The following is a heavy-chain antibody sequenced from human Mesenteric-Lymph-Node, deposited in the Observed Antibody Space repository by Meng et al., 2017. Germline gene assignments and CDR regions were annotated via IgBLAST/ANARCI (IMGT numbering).Heavy chain of an antibody. Sequence: GESLKISCAASGFTFSSYSMNWVRQAPGKGLEWVAVISYDGSNKYYADSVKGRFTISRDNSKNTRYLQMNSLRDEDTAVYYCARGSDDYGDRDYYFDYWGQGTQVTVSS. CDR2: ISYDGSNK. D-gene: IGHD4-17*01. J-gene: IGHJ4*03. CDR3: ARGSDDYGDRDYYFDY. V-gene: IGHV3-30*05. CDR1: GFTFSSYS.